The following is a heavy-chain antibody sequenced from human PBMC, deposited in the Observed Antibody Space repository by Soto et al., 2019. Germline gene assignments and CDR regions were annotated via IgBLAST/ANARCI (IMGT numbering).Heavy chain of an antibody. CDR1: GDSVNSAGYS. J-gene: IGHJ3*02. V-gene: IGHV4-30-2*01. Sequence: KPSETLSLTCAVSGDSVNSAGYSWSWIRQPPGKGLEWIGYIYHSGSTYYNPSLKSRVTISLDRSNNHFSLKLSSVTAADTAVYYCARVPIYYDSSGYYQYGTFDIWGHVKTVTVSS. CDR3: ARVPIYYDSSGYYQYGTFDI. D-gene: IGHD3-22*01. CDR2: IYHSGST.